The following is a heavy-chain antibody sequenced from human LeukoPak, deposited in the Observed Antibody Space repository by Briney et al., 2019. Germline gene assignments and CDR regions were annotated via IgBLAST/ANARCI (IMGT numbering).Heavy chain of an antibody. CDR2: ISTSGSGGST. D-gene: IGHD6-19*01. J-gene: IGHJ6*02. CDR1: GFTFSSYA. Sequence: GGSLRLSCAASGFTFSSYAMSWVRQAPGKGLEWVSAISTSGSGGSTYYADSVKGRFTISRDNSKNTLYLQINSLRAEDTAVYYCARNEVLAVAAGPDYGMDVWGQGTTVTVSS. V-gene: IGHV3-23*01. CDR3: ARNEVLAVAAGPDYGMDV.